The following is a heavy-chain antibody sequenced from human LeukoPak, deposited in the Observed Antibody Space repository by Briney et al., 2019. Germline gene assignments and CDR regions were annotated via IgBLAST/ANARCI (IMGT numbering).Heavy chain of an antibody. CDR1: GYTFTGYY. CDR3: ARGDAAAGTDLDY. J-gene: IGHJ4*02. D-gene: IGHD6-13*01. CDR2: INPNSGGT. Sequence: GASVKVSCKASGYTFTGYYMHWVRQAPGQGLEWMGWINPNSGGTNYAQKFQGRVTITRDTSISTAYMELSRLRSDDTAVYYCARGDAAAGTDLDYWGQGTLVTVSS. V-gene: IGHV1-2*02.